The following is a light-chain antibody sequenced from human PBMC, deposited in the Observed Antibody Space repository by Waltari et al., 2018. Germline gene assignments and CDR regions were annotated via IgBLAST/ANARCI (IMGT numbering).Light chain of an antibody. CDR3: QQDYNLPWT. Sequence: EIVMTQSPATLSLSPGERATFSCRARQSVSSSYLSWYQQKPGQAPRLLIYGASTRATGIPARFSGSGSGTDFTLTISSLQPEDFAVYYCQQDYNLPWTFGQGTKVEIK. V-gene: IGKV3D-7*01. J-gene: IGKJ1*01. CDR2: GAS. CDR1: QSVSSSY.